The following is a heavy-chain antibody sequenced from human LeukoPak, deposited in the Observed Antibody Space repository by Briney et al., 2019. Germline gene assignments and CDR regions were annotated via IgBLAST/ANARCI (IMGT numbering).Heavy chain of an antibody. CDR1: GDSISTSNSY. J-gene: IGHJ3*02. CDR3: ARDIAATLDAFDI. Sequence: PSETLSLTCTVSGDSISTSNSYWSWIRQPPGKGLEWIGEINHSGSTNYNPSLKSRVTISLDTSKSQFSLKVRYVTAADTAVYYCARDIAATLDAFDIWGQGTMVTVSS. CDR2: INHSGST. D-gene: IGHD6-6*01. V-gene: IGHV4-39*07.